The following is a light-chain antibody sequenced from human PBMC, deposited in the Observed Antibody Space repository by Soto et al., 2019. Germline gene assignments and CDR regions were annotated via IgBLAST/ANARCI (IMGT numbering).Light chain of an antibody. Sequence: QSVLTQPPSASGTPGQRVTISCSGSSSNIGSNTVNWYQQLPGTAPKLLIYSNDQRPSGVPDRFSGSKSGTSASLAISGLQSDDEADYYCATWDDSLTGRVFGGGTKLTVL. J-gene: IGLJ2*01. CDR2: SND. CDR1: SSNIGSNT. CDR3: ATWDDSLTGRV. V-gene: IGLV1-44*01.